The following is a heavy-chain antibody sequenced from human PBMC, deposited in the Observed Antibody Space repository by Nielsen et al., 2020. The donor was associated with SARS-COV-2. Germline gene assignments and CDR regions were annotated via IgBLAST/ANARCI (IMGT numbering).Heavy chain of an antibody. Sequence: SATLSITCAVYGGSFSGYYWSWIRQPPGKGLEWIGEINHSGSTNYNPSLKSRVTISVDTSKNQFSLKMSSVTAADTAVYYCARESGLDTTDNWGQGVLVTVSS. V-gene: IGHV4-34*01. CDR3: ARESGLDTTDN. J-gene: IGHJ4*02. D-gene: IGHD3/OR15-3a*01. CDR2: INHSGST. CDR1: GGSFSGYY.